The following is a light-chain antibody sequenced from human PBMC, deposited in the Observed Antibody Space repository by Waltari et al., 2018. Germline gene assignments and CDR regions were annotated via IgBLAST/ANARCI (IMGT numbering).Light chain of an antibody. CDR3: QQRTDWLWT. CDR1: HSISKF. J-gene: IGKJ1*01. CDR2: DAS. V-gene: IGKV3-11*01. Sequence: EVVLTQSPATLSLSPGERATLSCRASHSISKFLAWYQQRPGQAPRLLIYDASDRPPGIPARFSGSGPGTDFTLTISSLEPEDFAVYYCQQRTDWLWTFGQGTKVEIK.